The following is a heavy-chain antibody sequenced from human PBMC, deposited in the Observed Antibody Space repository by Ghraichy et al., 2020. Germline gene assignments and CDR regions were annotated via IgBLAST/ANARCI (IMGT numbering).Heavy chain of an antibody. CDR2: IRYDGSNK. D-gene: IGHD6-19*01. V-gene: IGHV3-30*02. CDR3: AKEREQWLVLGGFDY. J-gene: IGHJ4*02. CDR1: GFTFSSYG. Sequence: GGSLRLSCAASGFTFSSYGMHWVRQAPGKGLEWVAFIRYDGSNKYYADSVKGRFTISRDNSKNTLYLQMNSLRAEDTAVYYCAKEREQWLVLGGFDYWGQGTLVTVSS.